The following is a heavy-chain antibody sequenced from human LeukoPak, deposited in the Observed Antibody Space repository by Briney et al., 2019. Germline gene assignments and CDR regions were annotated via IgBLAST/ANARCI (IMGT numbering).Heavy chain of an antibody. CDR3: ASCREDGSGSLFLGWFDP. D-gene: IGHD3-10*01. Sequence: SVRVSCKASGGTFSSYAISWVRQAPGQGLEWMGGIIPIFGTANYAQKFQGRVTITADKSTSTAYMELSSLRSEDTAVYYCASCREDGSGSLFLGWFDPWGQGTLVTVSS. CDR1: GGTFSSYA. CDR2: IIPIFGTA. J-gene: IGHJ5*02. V-gene: IGHV1-69*06.